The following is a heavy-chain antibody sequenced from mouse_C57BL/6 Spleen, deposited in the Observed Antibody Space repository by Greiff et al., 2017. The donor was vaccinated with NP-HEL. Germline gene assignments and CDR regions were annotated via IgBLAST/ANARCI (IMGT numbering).Heavy chain of an antibody. J-gene: IGHJ3*01. CDR3: AREGNDYDWFAY. CDR1: GFTFSDYG. Sequence: EVHLVESGGGLVKPGGSLKLSCAASGFTFSDYGMHWVRQAPEKGLEWVAYISSGSSTIYYADTVKGRFTISRDNAKNTLFLQMTSLRSEDTDMYYCAREGNDYDWFAYWGQGTLVTVSA. D-gene: IGHD2-4*01. V-gene: IGHV5-17*01. CDR2: ISSGSSTI.